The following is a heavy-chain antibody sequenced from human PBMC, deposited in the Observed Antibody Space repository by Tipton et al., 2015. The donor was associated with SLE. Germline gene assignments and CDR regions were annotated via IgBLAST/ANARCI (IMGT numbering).Heavy chain of an antibody. J-gene: IGHJ6*03. CDR2: ISAYNGNS. Sequence: QVQLVQSGDEVKKPGASVKVSCKASGYTFTNYDISWVRQAPGQGLEWMGWISAYNGNSNYAQKLQGRVTMTTDTSTNTAYMELRSLRFDDTAIYYCARHLPDLVPPVGWGYFFMDVWGKGTTVTISS. CDR1: GYTFTNYD. V-gene: IGHV1-18*01. D-gene: IGHD3-10*01. CDR3: ARHLPDLVPPVGWGYFFMDV.